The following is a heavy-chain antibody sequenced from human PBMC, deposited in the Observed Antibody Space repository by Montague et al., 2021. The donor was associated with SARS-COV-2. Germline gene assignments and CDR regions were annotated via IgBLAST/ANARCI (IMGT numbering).Heavy chain of an antibody. CDR2: ISGSGGST. CDR3: AKNGDTYGIYYFDY. Sequence: SLRLSLAASGFTFSSYAMSWVRQAPGKGLEWVSRISGSGGSTYYAASVKGRFTISRDTSKNTLFLQMNSLRAEDTAIYYCAKNGDTYGIYYFDYWGQGTLVTVSS. V-gene: IGHV3-23*01. D-gene: IGHD5-18*01. J-gene: IGHJ4*02. CDR1: GFTFSSYA.